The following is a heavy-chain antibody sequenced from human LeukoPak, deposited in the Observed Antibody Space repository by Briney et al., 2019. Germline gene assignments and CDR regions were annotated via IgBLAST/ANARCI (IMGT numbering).Heavy chain of an antibody. D-gene: IGHD6-13*01. CDR1: GYTFTSYG. V-gene: IGHV1-18*01. J-gene: IGHJ6*02. Sequence: ASVKVSCKASGYTFTSYGISWVRQAPGQGLEWMGWISAYNGNTNYAQKLQGRVTMTTDTSTSTAYMELRSLRSDDTAVYYCARDYGSSSWKYYYYYYGMDVWGQGTTVTVSS. CDR3: ARDYGSSSWKYYYYYYGMDV. CDR2: ISAYNGNT.